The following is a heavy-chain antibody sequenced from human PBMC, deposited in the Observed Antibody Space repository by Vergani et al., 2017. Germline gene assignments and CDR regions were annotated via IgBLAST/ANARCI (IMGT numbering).Heavy chain of an antibody. D-gene: IGHD3-3*01. J-gene: IGHJ4*02. CDR1: GFTFSSYA. CDR2: ISYDGSNK. CDR3: ARDFTIFGVVGYFDY. V-gene: IGHV3-30-3*01. Sequence: AASGFTFSSYAMHWVRQAPGKGLAWVAVISYDGSNKYYADSVKGRFTISRDNSKNTLYLQMNSLRAEDTAVYYCARDFTIFGVVGYFDYWGQGTLVTVSS.